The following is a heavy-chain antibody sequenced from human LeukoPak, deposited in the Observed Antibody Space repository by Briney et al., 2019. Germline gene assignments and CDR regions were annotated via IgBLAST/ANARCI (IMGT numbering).Heavy chain of an antibody. CDR1: GFTFSSYW. D-gene: IGHD2-15*01. Sequence: PGGSLRLSCAASGFTFSSYWMHWVRQAPGKGLVWVSRINSDGSSTSYADPVKGRFTISRDNAKNTLYLQMNSLRAEDTAVYYCARDRVQYCSGGSCYSSDHWGQGTLVTVSS. V-gene: IGHV3-74*01. CDR2: INSDGSST. CDR3: ARDRVQYCSGGSCYSSDH. J-gene: IGHJ4*02.